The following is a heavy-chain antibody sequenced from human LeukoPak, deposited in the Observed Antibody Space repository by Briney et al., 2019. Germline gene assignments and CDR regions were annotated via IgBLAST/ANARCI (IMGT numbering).Heavy chain of an antibody. Sequence: ASVKVSCKASGYSFTGYAMNWVRQAPGQRLEWMGWIYGDNGDTKYSQEFQGRVTITRDTSASTAYMELSSLRPEDMAVYYCVRGVPGVYFYYYMDVWGKGTTVTVSS. CDR2: IYGDNGDT. CDR1: GYSFTGYA. D-gene: IGHD2-8*01. J-gene: IGHJ6*03. V-gene: IGHV1-3*03. CDR3: VRGVPGVYFYYYMDV.